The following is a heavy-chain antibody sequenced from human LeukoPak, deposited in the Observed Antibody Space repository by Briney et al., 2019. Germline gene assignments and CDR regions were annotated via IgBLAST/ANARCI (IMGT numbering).Heavy chain of an antibody. J-gene: IGHJ4*02. CDR1: GASINSRTYS. CDR2: VYYSGST. CDR3: ARDGLGGYQLPDY. Sequence: SETLSLTCTVSGASINSRTYSWCWIRQPPGKGLEWIGNVYYSGSTHYTPSLKSRVTMSIDTSKNQFSLILTSVTAADTAVYYCARDGLGGYQLPDYWGQGTLVTVSS. D-gene: IGHD5-18*01. V-gene: IGHV4-39*07.